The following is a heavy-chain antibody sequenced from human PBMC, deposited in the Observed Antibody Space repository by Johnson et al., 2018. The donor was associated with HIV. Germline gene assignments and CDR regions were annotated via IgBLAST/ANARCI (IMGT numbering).Heavy chain of an antibody. D-gene: IGHD2-2*01. CDR1: GFSFSDSH. CDR2: ISGSGFDT. CDR3: AREGFVVLPAAMRLFGLRWAM. Sequence: QVQLVESGGGLVKPGGSLRLSCGASGFSFSDSHMSWIRQAPGKGLEWISYISGSGFDTFYADSVKGRFTISRDNAKKSLYLQMSSLKAEDTAVYYCAREGFVVLPAAMRLFGLRWAMWG. J-gene: IGHJ1*01. V-gene: IGHV3-11*04.